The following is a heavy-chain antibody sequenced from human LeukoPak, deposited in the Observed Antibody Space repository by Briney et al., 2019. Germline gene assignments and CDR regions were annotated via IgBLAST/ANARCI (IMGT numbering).Heavy chain of an antibody. D-gene: IGHD4-17*01. CDR1: GYTFTGYY. V-gene: IGHV1-2*02. J-gene: IGHJ4*02. Sequence: ASVKVSCKASGYTFTGYYMHWVRQAPGQGLEWMGWINPNSGGTNYAQKFQGRVTMTGDTSISTAYMELSRLRSDDTAFYYCARDTITVTTPYFDYWGQGTLVTVPS. CDR2: INPNSGGT. CDR3: ARDTITVTTPYFDY.